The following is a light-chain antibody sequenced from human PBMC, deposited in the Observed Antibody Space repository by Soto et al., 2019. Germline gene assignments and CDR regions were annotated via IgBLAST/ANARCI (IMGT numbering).Light chain of an antibody. J-gene: IGKJ4*02. CDR1: QSVSSDX. V-gene: IGKV3-20*01. CDR2: RSS. CDR3: QQYGISPRT. Sequence: EILLTPAPGTLSVCPGVKATLSCRASQSVSSDXLAWSQQKPGQTPKVAIYRSSSSANGSPDRLSGSGSGTDFTLTSSRRKPADSVVYYWQQYGISPRTFGGGAKVDIK.